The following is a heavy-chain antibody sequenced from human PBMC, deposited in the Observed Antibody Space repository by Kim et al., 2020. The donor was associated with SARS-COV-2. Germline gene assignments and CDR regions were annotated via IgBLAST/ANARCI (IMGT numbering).Heavy chain of an antibody. D-gene: IGHD6-13*01. CDR1: GGSISSYY. V-gene: IGHV4-59*08. CDR2: IYYSGST. J-gene: IGHJ4*02. CDR3: ARGIAAAGLGY. Sequence: SETLSLTCTVSGGSISSYYWSWIRQPPGKGLEWIGYIYYSGSTNYNPSLKSRVTISVDTSKNQFSLKLSSVTAADTAVYYCARGIAAAGLGYWGQGTLVT.